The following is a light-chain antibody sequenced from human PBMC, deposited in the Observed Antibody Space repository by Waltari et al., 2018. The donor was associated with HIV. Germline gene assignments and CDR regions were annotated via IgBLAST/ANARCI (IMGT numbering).Light chain of an antibody. CDR1: SSDVGGYNY. CDR3: SSCAGSNNGV. J-gene: IGLJ3*02. V-gene: IGLV2-8*01. Sequence: QSALTQPPSASGSPGQSVTISCTGTSSDVGGYNYVSWYQQHPGKAPKPMIYEASKRPSGVPDRFSGSKSGNTASLTVSGLQAEDEADYYCSSCAGSNNGVFGGGTKLTVL. CDR2: EAS.